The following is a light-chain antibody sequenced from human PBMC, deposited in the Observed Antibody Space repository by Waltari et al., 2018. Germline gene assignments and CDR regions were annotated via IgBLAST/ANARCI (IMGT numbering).Light chain of an antibody. J-gene: IGKJ3*01. Sequence: DIQMTQSPSSLSVSVGDRVTITCRASQYIKNHLAWFQQRPGKAPKSLIYGASTLQSGVPSKFSGSGSGTHFTLTITDLQPDDFATYFCQQYDGYPFTFGPGTTVDVK. CDR2: GAS. V-gene: IGKV1-16*02. CDR1: QYIKNH. CDR3: QQYDGYPFT.